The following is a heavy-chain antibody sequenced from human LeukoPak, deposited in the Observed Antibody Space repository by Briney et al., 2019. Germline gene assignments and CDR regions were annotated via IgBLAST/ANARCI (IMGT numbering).Heavy chain of an antibody. Sequence: GGSLRLSCAASGFAVTANYMNWVRQAPGKGLEWVSVHYSGSTTYYADSVRGRFTISRDNSKNTLYHQMNSLRVEDTAVYYCARLPDYYYGMDVWGQGTTVTVTS. J-gene: IGHJ6*02. CDR3: ARLPDYYYGMDV. V-gene: IGHV3-66*04. CDR2: HYSGSTT. CDR1: GFAVTANY.